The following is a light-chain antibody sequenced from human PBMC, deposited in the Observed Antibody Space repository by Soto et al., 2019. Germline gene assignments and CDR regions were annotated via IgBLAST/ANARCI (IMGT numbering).Light chain of an antibody. Sequence: QSALTQPASVSGSPGQSITISCTGSSSDIGSYNYVSWYQHHPGTAPKLILYDVGNRPSGVSNRFSGSKSGSTASLTISGLQAEDEADYYCSLYTSTSTLVLFGGGTKLTVL. CDR1: SSDIGSYNY. CDR2: DVG. CDR3: SLYTSTSTLVL. V-gene: IGLV2-14*03. J-gene: IGLJ2*01.